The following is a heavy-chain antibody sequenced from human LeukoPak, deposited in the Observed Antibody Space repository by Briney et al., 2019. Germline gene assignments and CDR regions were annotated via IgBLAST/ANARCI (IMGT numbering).Heavy chain of an antibody. D-gene: IGHD2-15*01. CDR3: ARADCSGGSCYSGYYYYYGMDV. V-gene: IGHV4-61*05. Sequence: PSETLSLTCTVSGGSISSSSYYWGWIRQPPGKGLEWIGYIYYSGSTNYNPSLKSRVTISVDTSKNQFSLKLSSVTAADTAVYYCARADCSGGSCYSGYYYYYGMDVWGQGTTVTVSS. CDR2: IYYSGST. CDR1: GGSISSSSYY. J-gene: IGHJ6*02.